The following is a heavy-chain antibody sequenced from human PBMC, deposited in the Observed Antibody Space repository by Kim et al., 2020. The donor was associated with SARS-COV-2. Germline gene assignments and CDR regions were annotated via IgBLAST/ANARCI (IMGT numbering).Heavy chain of an antibody. CDR2: INPFSGDA. CDR1: GYTFTGSC. V-gene: IGHV1-2*02. J-gene: IGHJ4*02. D-gene: IGHD1-1*01. CDR3: ARDGNWKDLLGY. Sequence: ASVKVSCKASGYTFTGSCIHWVRQAPGQGLEWMGWINPFSGDADYAQHFQGSVTMTRDTSISTAYMELKRLTSDDTAVYYCARDGNWKDLLGYWGQGTLVTVSS.